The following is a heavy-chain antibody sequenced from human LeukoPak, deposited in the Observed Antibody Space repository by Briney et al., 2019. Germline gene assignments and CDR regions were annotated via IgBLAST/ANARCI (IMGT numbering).Heavy chain of an antibody. CDR3: ARGTTVEPPYYYYMDV. V-gene: IGHV4-31*01. D-gene: IGHD4-23*01. CDR2: IYYSGST. CDR1: GGSISSGGYY. Sequence: SQTLSLTCTVSGGSISSGGYYWSWIRQHPGKGLEWIGYIYYSGSTYYNPSLKSQVTISVDTSKNQFSLKLSSVTAADTAVYYCARGTTVEPPYYYYMDVWGKGTTVTVSS. J-gene: IGHJ6*03.